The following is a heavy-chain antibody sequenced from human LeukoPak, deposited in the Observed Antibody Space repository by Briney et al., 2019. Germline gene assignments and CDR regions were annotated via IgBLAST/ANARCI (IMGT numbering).Heavy chain of an antibody. CDR1: GGSISSYY. V-gene: IGHV4-59*01. J-gene: IGHJ4*02. CDR2: IYSSGST. CDR3: ARSFSARMFFDY. D-gene: IGHD2/OR15-2a*01. Sequence: SETLSLTCTVSGGSISSYYWSWIRQPPGKGLEWIGYIYSSGSTNYNPSLKSRVIISLDTSKSQFSLKLSSVTAADTAVYYCARSFSARMFFDYWGQGSLVTVSP.